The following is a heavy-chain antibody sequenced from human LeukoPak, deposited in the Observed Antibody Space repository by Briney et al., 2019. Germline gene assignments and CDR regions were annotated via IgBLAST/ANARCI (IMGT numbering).Heavy chain of an antibody. D-gene: IGHD6-19*01. CDR3: ASSDDKKLAAVDY. Sequence: GESLKISCKGSGYTFTTYWVGWVRQMPGKGLEWMGIIYAGDSETTYSLSFQGQVTISVDKSISTAYLQWSSLRASDTAMYYCASSDDKKLAAVDYWGQGTLVTVSS. CDR2: IYAGDSET. CDR1: GYTFTTYW. J-gene: IGHJ4*02. V-gene: IGHV5-51*01.